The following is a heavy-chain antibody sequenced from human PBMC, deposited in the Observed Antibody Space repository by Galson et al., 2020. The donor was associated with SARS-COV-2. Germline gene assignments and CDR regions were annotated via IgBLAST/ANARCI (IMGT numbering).Heavy chain of an antibody. V-gene: IGHV1-24*01. J-gene: IGHJ5*02. CDR3: ATGPHVITTWWFDP. CDR1: GYTLTELS. Sequence: ASVKVSCKVSGYTLTELSMHWVRQAPGKGLEWMGGFDPEDGETIYAQKFQGRVTMTEDTSTDTAYMELSSLRSEDTAVYYCATGPHVITTWWFDPWGQGTLVTVSS. D-gene: IGHD3-22*01. CDR2: FDPEDGET.